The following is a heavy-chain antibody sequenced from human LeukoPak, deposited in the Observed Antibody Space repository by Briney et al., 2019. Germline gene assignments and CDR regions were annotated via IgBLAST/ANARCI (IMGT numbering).Heavy chain of an antibody. CDR3: ARGDTMVRGVIKAYYYSYMDV. J-gene: IGHJ6*03. CDR1: GFTVSSYW. CDR2: IKQDGSEK. D-gene: IGHD3-10*01. Sequence: PAGSLRLSCAASGFTVSSYWMSWVRQAPGHGLKWLANIKQDGSEKYYVDSVKGRFTISRDNGKNSLYLQMNSLRAEDTAVYYCARGDTMVRGVIKAYYYSYMDVWGKGTTVTVSS. V-gene: IGHV3-7*01.